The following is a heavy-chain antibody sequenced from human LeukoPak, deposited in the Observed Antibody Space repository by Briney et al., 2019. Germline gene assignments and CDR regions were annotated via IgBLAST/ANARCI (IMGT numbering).Heavy chain of an antibody. CDR2: VNSDESTT. V-gene: IGHV3-74*01. Sequence: GGSLRLSCAASGFTFSSYWMHWVRQAPGKGLVWVSRVNSDESTTTYADSVKGRFTISRDNAKNTLYLQMNSLRDEDTAVYYCVRDYGNYYDAMTYFPSDYWGQGTLVTVSS. CDR3: VRDYGNYYDAMTYFPSDY. CDR1: GFTFSSYW. D-gene: IGHD3-22*01. J-gene: IGHJ4*02.